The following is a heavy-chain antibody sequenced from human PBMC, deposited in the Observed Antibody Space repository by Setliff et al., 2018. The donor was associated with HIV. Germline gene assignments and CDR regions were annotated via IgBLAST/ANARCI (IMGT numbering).Heavy chain of an antibody. CDR3: ARADAIGIYYYYYMDV. D-gene: IGHD1-20*01. CDR2: IKQDGSEK. V-gene: IGHV3-7*01. CDR1: GFTFSSYW. J-gene: IGHJ6*03. Sequence: ASVKVSCAASGFTFSSYWMSWVRQAPGKGLEWVANIKQDGSEKYYVDSVKGRFTISRDNAKNSLYLQMNSLRAEDTAVYYCARADAIGIYYYYYMDVWGKGTTVTVSS.